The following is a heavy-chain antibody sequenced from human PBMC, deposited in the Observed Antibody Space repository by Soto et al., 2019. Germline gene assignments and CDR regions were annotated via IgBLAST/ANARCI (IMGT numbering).Heavy chain of an antibody. V-gene: IGHV3-7*01. CDR3: ARDDYLIPNDY. D-gene: IGHD4-17*01. CDR2: IKQDGSEK. J-gene: IGHJ4*02. CDR1: GFTFSSYW. Sequence: EVQLVESGGGLVQPGGSLRLSCAASGFTFSSYWMSWVRQAPGKGLEWVANIKQDGSEKYYVDSVKGRFTISRDNAKNSLYLQMNSLRAEDSAVYYCARDDYLIPNDYWGQGTLVTVSS.